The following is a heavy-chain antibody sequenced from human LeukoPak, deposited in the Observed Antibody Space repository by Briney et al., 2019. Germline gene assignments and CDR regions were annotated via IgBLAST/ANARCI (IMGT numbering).Heavy chain of an antibody. Sequence: ASVKVSCKASGYTFTSYGISWVRQAPGQGLEWMGWISAYNGNTNYAQKLQGRVTMTTDTSTSTAYMELSSLRSEDTAVYYCARWAFDSSGYYYRDYWGQGTLVTVSS. CDR1: GYTFTSYG. CDR3: ARWAFDSSGYYYRDY. V-gene: IGHV1-18*01. D-gene: IGHD3-22*01. CDR2: ISAYNGNT. J-gene: IGHJ4*02.